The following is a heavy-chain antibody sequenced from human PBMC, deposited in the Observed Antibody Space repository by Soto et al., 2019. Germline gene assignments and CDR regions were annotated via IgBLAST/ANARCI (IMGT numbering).Heavy chain of an antibody. CDR2: IIPILGIT. D-gene: IGHD3-16*02. V-gene: IGHV1-69*02. Sequence: QVQLVQSGAEVKKPGSSVKVSCKASGGSFRSHAITWVRQAPGQGLEWMGRIIPILGITNYAQKFQYRVTITADKSTSKGYMDLSSLRSEDTAMYYCTVVEDDDSRYPRDDAVDVWGQGKKVTVSS. J-gene: IGHJ3*01. CDR3: TVVEDDDSRYPRDDAVDV. CDR1: GGSFRSHA.